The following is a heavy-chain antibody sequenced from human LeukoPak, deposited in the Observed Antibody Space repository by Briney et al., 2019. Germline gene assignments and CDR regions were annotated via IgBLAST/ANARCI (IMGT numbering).Heavy chain of an antibody. CDR2: ISGSGGST. CDR1: GFTFSSYA. CDR3: ARDLPDSGSYSLYYYYGMDV. J-gene: IGHJ6*02. V-gene: IGHV3-23*01. Sequence: GGSLRLSCAASGFTFSSYAMSWVRQAPGKGLEWVSAISGSGGSTYYADSVKGRFTISRDNSKNTLYLQMNSLRAEDTAVYYCARDLPDSGSYSLYYYYGMDVWGQGTTVTVSS. D-gene: IGHD1-26*01.